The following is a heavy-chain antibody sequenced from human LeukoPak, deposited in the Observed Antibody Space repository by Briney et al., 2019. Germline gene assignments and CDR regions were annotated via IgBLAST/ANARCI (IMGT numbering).Heavy chain of an antibody. J-gene: IGHJ6*03. V-gene: IGHV4-59*01. Sequence: SETLSLTCTVSGGSISTYYWSWIRQPPGKGLEWIGYIYYSGSTNYNPSLKSRVTISVDTSKNQFSLKLSSVTAADTAVYYCARAGATVTPTYYYYYYMDVWGKGTTVTVSS. CDR3: ARAGATVTPTYYYYYYMDV. CDR1: GGSISTYY. D-gene: IGHD4-11*01. CDR2: IYYSGST.